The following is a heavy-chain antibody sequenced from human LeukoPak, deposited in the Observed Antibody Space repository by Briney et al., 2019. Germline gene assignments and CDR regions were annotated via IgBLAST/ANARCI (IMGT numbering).Heavy chain of an antibody. D-gene: IGHD3-10*01. CDR3: ARGDITMVRGVKSRYMDV. CDR1: GYSISSGYY. Sequence: PSKTLSLTCTVSGYSISSGYYWGWIRQPPGEGLEWIGSIYHSGSTYYNPSLKSRVTISVDTSKNQFSLKLSSVTAADTAVYYCARGDITMVRGVKSRYMDVWGKGTTVTVSS. V-gene: IGHV4-38-2*02. CDR2: IYHSGST. J-gene: IGHJ6*03.